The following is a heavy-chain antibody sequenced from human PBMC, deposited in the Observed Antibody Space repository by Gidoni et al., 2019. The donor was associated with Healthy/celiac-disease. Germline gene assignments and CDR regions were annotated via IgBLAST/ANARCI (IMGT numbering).Heavy chain of an antibody. Sequence: QVQLQQWGAGLLKPSETLSLTCAVYGGSFSGYYWSWIRQPPGKGLEWIGEINHSGSTNYNPSLKSRVTISVDTSKNQFSLKLSSVTAADTAVYYCARGRGVRSSSVFDYWGQGTLVTVSS. J-gene: IGHJ4*02. CDR1: GGSFSGYY. D-gene: IGHD6-6*01. CDR2: INHSGST. V-gene: IGHV4-34*01. CDR3: ARGRGVRSSSVFDY.